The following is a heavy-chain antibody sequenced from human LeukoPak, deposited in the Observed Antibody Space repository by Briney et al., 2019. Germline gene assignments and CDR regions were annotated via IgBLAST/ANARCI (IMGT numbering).Heavy chain of an antibody. CDR1: GFTFSSYA. V-gene: IGHV3-23*01. CDR3: ARKRPNYFDY. CDR2: ISGSGGST. Sequence: GALRLSCAASGFTFSSYAMSWVRQAPGKGLEWVSAISGSGGSTYYADSVKGRFTISRDNAENSLYLQMNSLRAEDTALYYCARKRPNYFDYWGQGTLVTVSS. J-gene: IGHJ4*02.